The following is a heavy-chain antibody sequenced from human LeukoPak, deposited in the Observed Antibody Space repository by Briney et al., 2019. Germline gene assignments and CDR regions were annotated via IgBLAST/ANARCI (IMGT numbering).Heavy chain of an antibody. J-gene: IGHJ4*02. D-gene: IGHD3-22*01. Sequence: PSETLSLTCTVSGGSISSGGYCWSWIRQHPGKGLEWNGYIDDSGSTYYNPSLKSRVTISVDTSKNQFSLKLSSVTAADTAVYYCARAHYYDSSFTRSFFDHWGQGTLVSVST. CDR3: ARAHYYDSSFTRSFFDH. V-gene: IGHV4-31*03. CDR1: GGSISSGGYC. CDR2: IDDSGST.